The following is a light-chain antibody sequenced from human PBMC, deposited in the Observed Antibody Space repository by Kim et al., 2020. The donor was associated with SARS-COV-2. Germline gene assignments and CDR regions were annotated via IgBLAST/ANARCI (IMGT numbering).Light chain of an antibody. CDR1: QSVLYSSNNKNF. J-gene: IGKJ1*01. Sequence: DIVMTQSPDSLSVSLGERATINCKSSQSVLYSSNNKNFLAWYQQKPGQPPKLLIYWASTRESGVPDRFSGSGSGTDFTLTISSLQAEDVAVYYCQHWWAFGQETKVDIK. CDR3: QHWWA. V-gene: IGKV4-1*01. CDR2: WAS.